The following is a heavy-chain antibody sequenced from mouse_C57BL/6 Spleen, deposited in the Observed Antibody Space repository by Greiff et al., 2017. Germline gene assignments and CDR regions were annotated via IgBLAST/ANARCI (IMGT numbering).Heavy chain of an antibody. Sequence: VQLQQSGAELVRPGASVKLSCKASGYTFTDYYINWVKQRPGQGLEWIARIYPGSGNTYYNEKFKGKATLTAEKSSSTAYMQLSSLTSEDSAVYFCARPSPTVVASDWYFDVWGTGTTVTVSS. CDR3: ARPSPTVVASDWYFDV. J-gene: IGHJ1*03. CDR2: IYPGSGNT. V-gene: IGHV1-76*01. D-gene: IGHD1-1*01. CDR1: GYTFTDYY.